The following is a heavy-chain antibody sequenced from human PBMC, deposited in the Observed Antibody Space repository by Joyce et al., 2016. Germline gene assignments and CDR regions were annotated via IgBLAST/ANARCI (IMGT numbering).Heavy chain of an antibody. Sequence: QVLLVESGGGVVQPGRPLRFSCAASTFNIIQYGIHWVRQAPGKWLEWVERISMDGNNKYYAESVKGRFTVSRDISKNTVYLQIDSLRDEDTGVYYCARDMRNNWFDPWGRGTLVTVSS. CDR1: TFNIIQYG. D-gene: IGHD3-16*01. V-gene: IGHV3-30-3*01. CDR2: ISMDGNNK. CDR3: ARDMRNNWFDP. J-gene: IGHJ5*02.